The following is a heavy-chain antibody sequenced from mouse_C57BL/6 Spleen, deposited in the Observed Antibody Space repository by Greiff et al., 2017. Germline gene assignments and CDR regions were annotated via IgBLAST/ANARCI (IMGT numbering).Heavy chain of an antibody. CDR1: GYSLTSGYY. CDR2: ISYDGSN. Sequence: ASGPGVVKPSQSLSLTCSVTGYSLTSGYYWNWIRQFPGNKLEWLGYISYDGSNNYNPSLKHRISITGDTSKNQFFLKLYSVTTEDTATYYGARAYYDYGLCDWGQGTTLTVAS. V-gene: IGHV3-6*01. J-gene: IGHJ2*01. CDR3: ARAYYDYGLCD. D-gene: IGHD2-4*01.